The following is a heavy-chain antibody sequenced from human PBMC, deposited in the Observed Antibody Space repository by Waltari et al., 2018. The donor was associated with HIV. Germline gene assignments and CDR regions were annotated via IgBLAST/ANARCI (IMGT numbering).Heavy chain of an antibody. CDR2: ISPNNGHT. V-gene: IGHV1-18*01. D-gene: IGHD2-2*02. CDR1: GYNFTSSG. Sequence: QVLLVQSGPEGKKPGASVKVSCKASGYNFTSSGITWVRQAPGQGLEWMGWISPNNGHTNFAQKFQGRVTMTTDTSTSTAYMELRSLRSDDSALYYCARGATILSYWGQGTLVTVSS. CDR3: ARGATILSY. J-gene: IGHJ4*02.